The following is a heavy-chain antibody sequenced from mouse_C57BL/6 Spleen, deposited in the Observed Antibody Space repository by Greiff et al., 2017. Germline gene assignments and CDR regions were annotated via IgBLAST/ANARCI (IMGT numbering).Heavy chain of an antibody. V-gene: IGHV1-66*01. CDR2: IYPVSGNT. Sequence: VQLQQSGPELVKPGASVKISCKASGYSFTSYYIHWVKQRPGQGLEWIGWIYPVSGNTKYNEKFKGKATLTADTSSSTAYMQLSSLTSEDSAVYYCARAASPRKGYFDYWGQGTTLTVSS. D-gene: IGHD6-1*01. CDR3: ARAASPRKGYFDY. J-gene: IGHJ2*01. CDR1: GYSFTSYY.